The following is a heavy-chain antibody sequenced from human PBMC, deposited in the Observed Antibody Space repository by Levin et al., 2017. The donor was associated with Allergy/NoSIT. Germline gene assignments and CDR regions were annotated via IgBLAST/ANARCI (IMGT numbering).Heavy chain of an antibody. CDR3: ARHALGSSGWHYFDS. J-gene: IGHJ4*02. V-gene: IGHV5-10-1*01. D-gene: IGHD6-19*01. CDR2: IDPRDSST. Sequence: KVSCKASGYSFTDYWVTWVRQMPGKGLEWMGRIDPRDSSTSYSPSFQGHVTISSDKSINTAYLQWGSLQASESAMYYCARHALGSSGWHYFDSWGQGSLVTVSS. CDR1: GYSFTDYW.